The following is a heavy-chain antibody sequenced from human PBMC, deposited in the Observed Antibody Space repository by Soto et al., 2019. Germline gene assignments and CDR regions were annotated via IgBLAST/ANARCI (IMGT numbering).Heavy chain of an antibody. CDR2: IYYSGST. J-gene: IGHJ3*02. CDR3: ARDQPRANYRIAFDI. Sequence: SETLSLTCTVSGGSISSYYWSWIRQPPGKGLEWIGYIYYSGSTNYNPSLKSRLTISVDTSKNQFSLKLSSVTAADTAVYYCARDQPRANYRIAFDIWGQGTMVTVS. V-gene: IGHV4-59*01. CDR1: GGSISSYY. D-gene: IGHD4-4*01.